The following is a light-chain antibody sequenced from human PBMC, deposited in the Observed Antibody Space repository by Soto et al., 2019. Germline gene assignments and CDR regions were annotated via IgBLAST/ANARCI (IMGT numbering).Light chain of an antibody. Sequence: DIQMTQTPSSLSASVGDRVTITCQASQDINNCLNWYHQKPGKAPKLLIFDASSLYTGVPSRCSGSGSGTHFTFTISSLQPEDTATYCCQQYDNLPLTFGHGTKVAI. CDR1: QDINNC. CDR2: DAS. CDR3: QQYDNLPLT. V-gene: IGKV1-33*01. J-gene: IGKJ3*01.